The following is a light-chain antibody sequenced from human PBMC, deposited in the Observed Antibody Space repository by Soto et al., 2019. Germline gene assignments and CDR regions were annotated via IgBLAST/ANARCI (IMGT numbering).Light chain of an antibody. CDR1: SSDVGAFNY. Sequence: QSALTQPASVSGSPGQAITISCSGTSSDVGAFNYVSWYQQHPGKAPKLMIYDVSNRPSGVSNRFSGSKSGNTASLTISGLRAEDEADYYCNSYTSNSTYVFGTGTKLTVL. CDR2: DVS. CDR3: NSYTSNSTYV. V-gene: IGLV2-14*03. J-gene: IGLJ1*01.